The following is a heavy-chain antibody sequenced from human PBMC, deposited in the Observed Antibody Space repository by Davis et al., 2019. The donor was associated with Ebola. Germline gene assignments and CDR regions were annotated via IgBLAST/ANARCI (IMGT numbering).Heavy chain of an antibody. CDR1: GFTFSGSA. Sequence: GGSLRLSCAASGFTFSGSAMHWVRQASGKGLEWVGRIRSKANSYATAYAASVKGRFTISRDDSKNTAYLQMNSLKTEDTAVYYCTRQLERRPYYYGMDVWGQGTTVTVSS. D-gene: IGHD1-1*01. V-gene: IGHV3-73*01. J-gene: IGHJ6*02. CDR3: TRQLERRPYYYGMDV. CDR2: IRSKANSYAT.